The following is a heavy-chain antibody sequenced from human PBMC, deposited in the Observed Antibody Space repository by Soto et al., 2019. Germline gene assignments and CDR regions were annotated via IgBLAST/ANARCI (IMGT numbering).Heavy chain of an antibody. CDR1: GDSVSSNSAA. D-gene: IGHD5-18*01. CDR3: ARASSYDPFYYYYYGMDV. Sequence: SQTLSLTCAISGDSVSSNSAAWNWIRQSPSRGLEWLGRTYYRSKWYNDYAVSVKSRITINPDTSKNQFSLQLNSVTPEDTAVYYCARASSYDPFYYYYYGMDVWGQGTTVNVSS. CDR2: TYYRSKWYN. V-gene: IGHV6-1*01. J-gene: IGHJ6*02.